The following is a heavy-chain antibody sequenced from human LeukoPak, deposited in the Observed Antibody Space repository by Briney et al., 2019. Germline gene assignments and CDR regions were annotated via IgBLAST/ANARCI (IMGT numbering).Heavy chain of an antibody. J-gene: IGHJ4*02. D-gene: IGHD3-9*01. V-gene: IGHV1-8*01. CDR3: ARGGGYFDWDHRGVGVDY. CDR2: MSPNSGNT. CDR1: GYTFTSYD. Sequence: ASVKVSCKASGYTFTSYDINWVRQATGQGLEWMGWMSPNSGNTGYAQKFQGRVTMTRNTSISTAYMELSSLRSEDTAVYYCARGGGYFDWDHRGVGVDYWGQGTLVTVSS.